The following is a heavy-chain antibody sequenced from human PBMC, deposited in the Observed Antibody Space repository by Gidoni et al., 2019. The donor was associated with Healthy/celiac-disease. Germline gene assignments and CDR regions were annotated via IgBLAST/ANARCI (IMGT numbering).Heavy chain of an antibody. J-gene: IGHJ5*02. CDR3: ARVTPLRFLEWSYGWFDP. Sequence: QVQLQESGPGLVKPSQTLSLTGTVSGGSISSGSYYWSWIRQPAGKGLEWIGRIYPSGSTNCNPSLKSRVTISVDTSKNQFSLKLSSVTAADTAVYYCARVTPLRFLEWSYGWFDPWGQGTLVTVSS. CDR1: GGSISSGSYY. V-gene: IGHV4-61*02. CDR2: IYPSGST. D-gene: IGHD3-3*01.